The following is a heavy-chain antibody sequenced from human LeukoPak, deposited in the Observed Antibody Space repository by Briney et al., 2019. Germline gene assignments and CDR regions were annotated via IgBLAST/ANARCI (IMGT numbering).Heavy chain of an antibody. J-gene: IGHJ5*02. CDR1: GFTVSKNY. D-gene: IGHD3-22*01. Sequence: GGSLRLSCAASGFTVSKNYMNWVRQAPGKGLEWVSCISGSSSYIYYADSVKGRFTISRDNAKNSLYLQMNSLRAEDTAVYYCARDRDSSGYYYQYNWFDPWGQGTLVTVSS. CDR2: ISGSSSYI. CDR3: ARDRDSSGYYYQYNWFDP. V-gene: IGHV3-21*01.